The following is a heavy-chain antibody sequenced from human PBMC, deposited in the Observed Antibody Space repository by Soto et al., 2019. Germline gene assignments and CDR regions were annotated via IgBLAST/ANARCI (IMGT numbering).Heavy chain of an antibody. Sequence: PSETLSLTCTVSGGSISSYYWSWIRQPPGKGLEWIGYIYYSGSTNYNPSLKSRVTISVDTSKNQFSLKLSSVTAADTAVYYCAREVHYDILTGYFLFDYWGQGTLVTVSS. D-gene: IGHD3-9*01. CDR2: IYYSGST. CDR1: GGSISSYY. J-gene: IGHJ4*02. CDR3: AREVHYDILTGYFLFDY. V-gene: IGHV4-59*01.